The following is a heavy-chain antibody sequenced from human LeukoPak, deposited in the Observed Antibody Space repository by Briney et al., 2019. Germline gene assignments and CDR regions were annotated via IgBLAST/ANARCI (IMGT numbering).Heavy chain of an antibody. V-gene: IGHV1-69*02. CDR2: IIPILGIA. CDR1: GYTFTSYY. J-gene: IGHJ3*02. CDR3: ARNGYSYVSAFDI. D-gene: IGHD5-18*01. Sequence: ASVKVSCKASGYTFTSYYMHWVRQAPGQGLEWMGRIIPILGIANYAQKFQGRVTITADKSTSTAYMELSSLRSEDTAVYYCARNGYSYVSAFDIWGQGTMVTVSS.